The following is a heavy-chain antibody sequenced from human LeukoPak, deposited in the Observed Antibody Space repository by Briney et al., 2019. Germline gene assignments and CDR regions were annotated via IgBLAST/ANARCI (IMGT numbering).Heavy chain of an antibody. J-gene: IGHJ4*02. CDR3: ARGDYFDSSGYSPYYFDY. Sequence: QAGGSLRLSCAASEFTFSSYAMHWVRQAPGKGLEWVALIWYDGSDKYYAGSVKGRFTISRNNSKNTLYLQMNSLRADDTAVYYCARGDYFDSSGYSPYYFDYWGQGTLVTVSS. CDR2: IWYDGSDK. CDR1: EFTFSSYA. V-gene: IGHV3-33*01. D-gene: IGHD3-22*01.